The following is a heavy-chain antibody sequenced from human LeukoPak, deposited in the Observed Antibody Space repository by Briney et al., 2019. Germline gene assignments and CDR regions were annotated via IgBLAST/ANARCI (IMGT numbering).Heavy chain of an antibody. V-gene: IGHV3-15*01. CDR1: GFTFINAW. J-gene: IGHJ4*02. CDR3: TTDGVGVEGATYDN. CDR2: IKAKAHGGTI. D-gene: IGHD1-26*01. Sequence: GGSLRLSCTASGFTFINAWMAWVRQAPGKGLEGVSRIKAKAHGGTIEYAAPVKGKVTISRDDSKNTLYLQMNSLKTEDTAVYYCTTDGVGVEGATYDNWGQGTLVSVSS.